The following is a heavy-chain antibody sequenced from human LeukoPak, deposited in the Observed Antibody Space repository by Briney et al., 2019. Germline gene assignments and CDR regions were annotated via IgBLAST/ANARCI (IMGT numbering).Heavy chain of an antibody. CDR3: ARLVSSIVAADSYDY. D-gene: IGHD6-13*01. V-gene: IGHV3-7*01. CDR1: GFTFSNYW. J-gene: IGHJ4*02. Sequence: PGRSLRLSCAASGFTFSNYWMSWVRQAPGKGLEWVANIKQDGSEKYYVDSVKGRFTISGDNAKKSLYLQMNSPRAEDTAVYYCARLVSSIVAADSYDYWGQGTLVTVSS. CDR2: IKQDGSEK.